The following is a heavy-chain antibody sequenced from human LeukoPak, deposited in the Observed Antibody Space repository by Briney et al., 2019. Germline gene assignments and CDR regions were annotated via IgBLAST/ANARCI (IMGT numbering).Heavy chain of an antibody. CDR2: ISSSSSTI. V-gene: IGHV3-48*01. D-gene: IGHD5-18*01. Sequence: HPGGSLRLSCAASGFTFSSYSMNWVRQAPGKGLEWVSYISSSSSTIYHADSVKGRFTISRDNAKNSLYLQMNSLRAEDTAVYYCARERAWIPDYYYGMDVWGQGTTVTVSS. CDR3: ARERAWIPDYYYGMDV. J-gene: IGHJ6*02. CDR1: GFTFSSYS.